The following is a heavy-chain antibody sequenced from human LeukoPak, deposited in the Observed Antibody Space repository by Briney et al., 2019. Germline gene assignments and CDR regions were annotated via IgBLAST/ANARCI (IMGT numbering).Heavy chain of an antibody. CDR1: GGSISSGGYS. D-gene: IGHD6-13*01. Sequence: PSQTLSLTCTVSGGSISSGGYSWSWLRQPPGKGLEWIGNIHHSGGTYYNPSLKSRLTISVDRSKNQFSLTLNSVTAADTAAYFCARDLPLAAAAKDVFDLWGQGTLVTVSS. J-gene: IGHJ3*01. CDR3: ARDLPLAAAAKDVFDL. V-gene: IGHV4-30-2*01. CDR2: IHHSGGT.